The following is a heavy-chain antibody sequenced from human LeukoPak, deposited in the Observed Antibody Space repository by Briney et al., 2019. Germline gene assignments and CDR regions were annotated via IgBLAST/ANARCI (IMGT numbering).Heavy chain of an antibody. V-gene: IGHV3-74*01. CDR3: ARTVPGYFFDY. D-gene: IGHD3-10*01. Sequence: GGSLRLSCAASGFTFSSYWMYWVRQAPGKGLVWVSRINTDGSSTSYADSVKGRFTISRDNAKNTLYLQMNSLRAEDTAVYYCARTVPGYFFDYWGQGTLVTVPS. J-gene: IGHJ4*02. CDR1: GFTFSSYW. CDR2: INTDGSST.